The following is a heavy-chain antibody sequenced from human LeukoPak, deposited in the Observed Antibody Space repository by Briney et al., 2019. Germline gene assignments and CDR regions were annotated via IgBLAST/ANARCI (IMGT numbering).Heavy chain of an antibody. Sequence: GASVKISCKASGYTFNNYNIHWLRQAPGQGLEWMGIVNPGGDSTNYAQDFQGRLTLTGDTSISTAYMELSRLGSDDTAVYYCAGGDLKSSSSWSDYYYYYMDVWGKGTTVTVSS. D-gene: IGHD6-13*01. CDR1: GYTFNNYN. J-gene: IGHJ6*03. CDR2: VNPGGDST. V-gene: IGHV1-46*02. CDR3: AGGDLKSSSSWSDYYYYYMDV.